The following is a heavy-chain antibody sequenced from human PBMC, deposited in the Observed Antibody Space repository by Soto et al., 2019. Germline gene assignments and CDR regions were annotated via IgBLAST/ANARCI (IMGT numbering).Heavy chain of an antibody. CDR2: ISTGATYL. V-gene: IGHV3-21*01. CDR1: GFSFSRYT. CDR3: VRGGEDITSPYGMDV. Sequence: GRLVESGGGLVKPGGSLRLSCSASGFSFSRYTIVWVRQSPGKGLQWVSSISTGATYLDYADSVKGRFSLSRDDANQLVFLQMQSLRPEDTAVYYGVRGGEDITSPYGMDVWGLGTTVTVSS. D-gene: IGHD3-16*01. J-gene: IGHJ6*02.